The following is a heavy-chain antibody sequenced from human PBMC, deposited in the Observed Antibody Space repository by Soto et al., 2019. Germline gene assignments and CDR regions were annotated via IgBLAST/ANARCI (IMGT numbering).Heavy chain of an antibody. CDR3: ARGQGYCSGGSGYSGGGGDY. V-gene: IGHV3-21*01. D-gene: IGHD2-15*01. Sequence: EVQLVESGGGLVKPGGSLSLSCAASGFTFSSYSMNWVRQATGKGLEWVSSISSSSSYIYYADSVKGRFTISRDNAKNSLYLQMNSLRAEDTAVYSCARGQGYCSGGSGYSGGGGDYWGQGTLVTVSS. CDR1: GFTFSSYS. CDR2: ISSSSSYI. J-gene: IGHJ4*02.